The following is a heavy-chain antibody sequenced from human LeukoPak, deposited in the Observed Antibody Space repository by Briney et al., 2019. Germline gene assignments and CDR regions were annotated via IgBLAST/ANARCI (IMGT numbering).Heavy chain of an antibody. D-gene: IGHD3-22*01. CDR2: ISGSGGST. V-gene: IGHV3-23*01. J-gene: IGHJ4*02. CDR3: AKHRFESGGYHSTD. CDR1: GFTFSSYA. Sequence: GGSLRLSCAASGFTFSSYAMSWVRQAPGKGLEWVSAISGSGGSTYYADSVKGRFTISRDNSKNTLYLQMNSLGAEDTAVYYCAKHRFESGGYHSTDWGQGTLVTVSS.